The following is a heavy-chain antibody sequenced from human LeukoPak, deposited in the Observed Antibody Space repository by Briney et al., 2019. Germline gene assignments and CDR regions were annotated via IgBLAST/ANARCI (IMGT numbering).Heavy chain of an antibody. CDR2: ISSSSSYI. CDR3: ARDRITMVRGVIRANYYMDV. V-gene: IGHV3-21*01. CDR1: GFTFSSYS. D-gene: IGHD3-10*01. Sequence: GSLRLSCAASGFTFSSYSMNWVRQAPGKGLEWVSSISSSSSYIYYADSVKGRFTIPRDNAKNSLYLQMNSLRAEDTAVYYCARDRITMVRGVIRANYYMDVWGKGTTVTVSS. J-gene: IGHJ6*03.